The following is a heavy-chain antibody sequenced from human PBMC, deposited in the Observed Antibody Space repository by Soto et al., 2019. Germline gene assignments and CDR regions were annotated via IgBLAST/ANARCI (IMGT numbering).Heavy chain of an antibody. J-gene: IGHJ6*01. Sequence: QEHLVESGGGVVQPGMSLRLSCEASGFTFSRYGMHWVRQAPGKGLEWVAVIWYDGSNKYYGDSVKGRFTISRDNPKNTLYLEMNSLRADDTAVYYCARVMGRLYGSGSYNGMDVW. CDR1: GFTFSRYG. D-gene: IGHD3-10*01. CDR2: IWYDGSNK. V-gene: IGHV3-33*01. CDR3: ARVMGRLYGSGSYNGMDV.